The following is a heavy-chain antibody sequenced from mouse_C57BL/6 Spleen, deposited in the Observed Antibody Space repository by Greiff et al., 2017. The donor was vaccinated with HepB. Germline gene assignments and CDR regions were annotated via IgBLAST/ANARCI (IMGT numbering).Heavy chain of an antibody. D-gene: IGHD2-3*01. V-gene: IGHV3-6*01. J-gene: IGHJ3*01. Sequence: EVKLMESGPGLVKPSQSLSLTCSVTGYSITSGYYWNWIRQFPGNKLEWMGYISYDGSNNYNPSLKNRISITRDTSKNQFFWKLNSVTTEDTATYYCARGGDGYPPWFAYWGQGTLVTVSA. CDR1: GYSITSGYY. CDR2: ISYDGSN. CDR3: ARGGDGYPPWFAY.